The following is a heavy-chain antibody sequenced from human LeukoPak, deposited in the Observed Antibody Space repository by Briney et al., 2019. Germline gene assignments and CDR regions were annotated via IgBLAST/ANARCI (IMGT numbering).Heavy chain of an antibody. CDR1: AFTFCRYS. Sequence: GGSLRLSCAGSAFTFCRYSMNWGPAGLGTGVEWVSSISGSSSDIYYADSVKGRFTISRDNAKNSVYLQMKSLRVEDTAVYYCARRGYHDYSGFDYWGQGALVSLSS. V-gene: IGHV3-21*01. J-gene: IGHJ4*02. CDR3: ARRGYHDYSGFDY. D-gene: IGHD3-16*01. CDR2: ISGSSSDI.